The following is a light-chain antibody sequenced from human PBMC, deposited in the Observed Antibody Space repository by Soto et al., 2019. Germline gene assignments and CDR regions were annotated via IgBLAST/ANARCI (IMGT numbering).Light chain of an antibody. J-gene: IGLJ1*01. CDR2: AVN. Sequence: QSVLTQPASVSGSPGQSVTISCGGTSSDIGSYHHVAWYQQFPGKSPKLIIYAVNDRPSGVSDRFSGSKSGITASLTISGLQTEDEADYYCISYTDRQSYLFGTGTKVTVL. CDR3: ISYTDRQSYL. CDR1: SSDIGSYHH. V-gene: IGLV2-14*03.